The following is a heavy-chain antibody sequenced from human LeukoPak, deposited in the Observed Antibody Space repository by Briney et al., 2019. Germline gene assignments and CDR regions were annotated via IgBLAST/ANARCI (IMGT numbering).Heavy chain of an antibody. J-gene: IGHJ6*03. D-gene: IGHD1-7*01. V-gene: IGHV3-48*04. CDR2: ISSSSSSI. Sequence: GGSLRLSCAASGFTFSSYSINWVRQAPGKGLEWVSYISSSSSSIYYADSVKGRFTISRDNAKSSLYLQLNSLRAEDTAVYYCARGDNWNSYYYYYYMDVWGEGTTVTVSS. CDR3: ARGDNWNSYYYYYYMDV. CDR1: GFTFSSYS.